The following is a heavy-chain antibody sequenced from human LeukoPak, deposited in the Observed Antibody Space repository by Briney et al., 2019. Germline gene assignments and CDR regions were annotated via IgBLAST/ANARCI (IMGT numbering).Heavy chain of an antibody. V-gene: IGHV1-18*01. CDR2: ISAYNGNT. Sequence: ASVKVSCKASGYTFTSYGISWVRQAPGQGLEWMGWISAYNGNTNYAQKLQGRVTMTRNTSISTAYMELSSLRSEDTAVYYCARGTGYSSSWPPHWGQGTLVTVSS. CDR3: ARGTGYSSSWPPH. D-gene: IGHD6-13*01. J-gene: IGHJ4*02. CDR1: GYTFTSYG.